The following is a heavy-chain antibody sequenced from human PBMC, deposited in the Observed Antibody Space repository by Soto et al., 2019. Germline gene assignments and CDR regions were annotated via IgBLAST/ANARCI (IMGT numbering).Heavy chain of an antibody. D-gene: IGHD6-19*01. Sequence: QVQLQESGPGLVKPSETLSLTCTVSGGSVSSGSYYWSWIRQPPGKGLEWIGYMYNSGSTNYNPSLKSRVIISVDTSTNQFSLKLSSVTAADTAVYYCARVSSGWYYFDYWGQGTLVTVSS. CDR2: MYNSGST. CDR3: ARVSSGWYYFDY. V-gene: IGHV4-61*01. J-gene: IGHJ4*02. CDR1: GGSVSSGSYY.